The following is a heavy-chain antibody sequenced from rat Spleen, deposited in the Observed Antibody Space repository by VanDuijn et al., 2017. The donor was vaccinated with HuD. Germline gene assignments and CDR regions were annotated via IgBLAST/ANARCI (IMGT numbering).Heavy chain of an antibody. CDR2: ITNTGGST. CDR3: TRSTYYGYTLYVMDA. V-gene: IGHV5-7*01. CDR1: GFTFSDYN. J-gene: IGHJ4*01. D-gene: IGHD1-9*01. Sequence: EVQLVESGGGLVQPGRSLKLSCAASGFTFSDYNMAWVRQAPKKGLEWVASITNTGGSTYYPDSVKGRFTISRDNAKSTLYLQMNSLRSEDTATYYCTRSTYYGYTLYVMDAWGQGASVTVSS.